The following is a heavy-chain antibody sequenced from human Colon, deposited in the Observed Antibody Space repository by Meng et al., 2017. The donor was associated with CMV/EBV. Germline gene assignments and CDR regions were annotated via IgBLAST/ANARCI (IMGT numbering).Heavy chain of an antibody. J-gene: IGHJ4*02. CDR1: GYPFDSFG. CDR3: ARDRFLEWLPLDS. D-gene: IGHD3-3*01. Sequence: ASVKVSCKASGYPFDSFGISWVRRAPGHGLEWMGWISPYRGQTEYAQKFQDRVTLTTDTSTATAYMELRNLRSDDTAVYYCARDRFLEWLPLDSWGQESLVTVSS. CDR2: ISPYRGQT. V-gene: IGHV1-18*01.